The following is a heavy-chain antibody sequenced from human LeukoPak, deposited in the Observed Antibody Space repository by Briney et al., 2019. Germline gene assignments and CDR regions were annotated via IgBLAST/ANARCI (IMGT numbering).Heavy chain of an antibody. V-gene: IGHV3-23*01. CDR2: ISGGGGST. CDR3: AKHGRESIFGVVIPFDY. Sequence: GGSLRLSCAASGFTFSSYAMSWVRQAPGKGLEWVSAISGGGGSTYYADSVKGRFTISRDNSKNTLYLQMNSLRAEDTAVYYCAKHGRESIFGVVIPFDYWGQGTLVTVSS. CDR1: GFTFSSYA. J-gene: IGHJ4*02. D-gene: IGHD3-3*01.